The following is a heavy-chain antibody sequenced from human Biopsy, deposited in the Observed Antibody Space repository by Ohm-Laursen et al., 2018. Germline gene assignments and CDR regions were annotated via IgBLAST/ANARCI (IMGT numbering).Heavy chain of an antibody. Sequence: TLSFTSPVSADSISSYYWSCIRQPPGKGLERIGFVYYTGSTDYNPSLQSRVTISVDTSKNRFSLRLRSVTPADTAIYYCARDRGFYSDRTVPGYFDLWGRGTLVTVSS. V-gene: IGHV4-59*01. CDR3: ARDRGFYSDRTVPGYFDL. D-gene: IGHD3-22*01. CDR2: VYYTGST. CDR1: ADSISSYY. J-gene: IGHJ2*01.